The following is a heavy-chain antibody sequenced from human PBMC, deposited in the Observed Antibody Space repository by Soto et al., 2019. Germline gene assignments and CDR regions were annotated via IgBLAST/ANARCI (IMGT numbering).Heavy chain of an antibody. J-gene: IGHJ4*02. CDR3: ARRYGGGFDY. CDR2: IYSSGST. CDR1: GGSISSYY. D-gene: IGHD3-10*01. Sequence: QVQLLESGPGLVKPSETLSLTCTVSGGSISSYYWSWIRQPPGKGLEWIGYIYSSGSTNYNPSLKRRLTISVGTSKNQFSLKLSSVTAADTAVYYCARRYGGGFDYWGQGTLVTVSS. V-gene: IGHV4-59*08.